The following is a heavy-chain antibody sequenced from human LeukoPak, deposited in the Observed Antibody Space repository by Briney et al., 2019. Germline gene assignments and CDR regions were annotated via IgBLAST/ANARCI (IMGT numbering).Heavy chain of an antibody. CDR2: IRSKAYGGTT. D-gene: IGHD5-24*01. V-gene: IGHV3-49*03. J-gene: IGHJ4*02. Sequence: SLRLSCTASGFTFGDYAMSWFRQAPGKGLEWVGFIRSKAYGGTTEYAASVKGRFTISRDDSKSTAYLQMNSLKTEDTAVYYCTRDAGIDGYNYYFDYWGQGTLVTVSS. CDR3: TRDAGIDGYNYYFDY. CDR1: GFTFGDYA.